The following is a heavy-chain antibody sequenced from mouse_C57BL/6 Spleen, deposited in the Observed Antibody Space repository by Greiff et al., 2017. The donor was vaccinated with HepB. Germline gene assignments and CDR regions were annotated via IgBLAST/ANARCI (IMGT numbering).Heavy chain of an antibody. CDR3: ARRELGYYAMDY. J-gene: IGHJ4*01. Sequence: DVHLVESGGGLVKPGGSLKLSCAASGFTFSDYGMHWVRQAPEKGLEWVAYISSGSSTIYYADTVKGRFTIARDNAKNTLFLQMTSLRSEDTAMYYCARRELGYYAMDYWGQGTSVTVSS. V-gene: IGHV5-17*01. CDR1: GFTFSDYG. D-gene: IGHD4-1*01. CDR2: ISSGSSTI.